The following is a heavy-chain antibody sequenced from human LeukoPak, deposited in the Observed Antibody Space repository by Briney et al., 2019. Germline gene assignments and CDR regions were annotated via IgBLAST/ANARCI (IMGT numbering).Heavy chain of an antibody. Sequence: KPSETLSLTCTVSGGSISSYYWSWIRQPPGKGLEWIGYIYYSGSTNYNPSLKSRVTISVDTSKNQFSLKLSSVTAADTAVYYCARGGGDQRYYYMDVWGKGTTVTVSS. CDR1: GGSISSYY. J-gene: IGHJ6*03. V-gene: IGHV4-59*01. CDR2: IYYSGST. D-gene: IGHD3-10*01. CDR3: ARGGGDQRYYYMDV.